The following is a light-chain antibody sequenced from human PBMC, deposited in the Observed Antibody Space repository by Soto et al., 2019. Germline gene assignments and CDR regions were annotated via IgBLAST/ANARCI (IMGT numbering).Light chain of an antibody. Sequence: QSVLTQPPSVSAAPGQKVTISCSGSSSNIGNNYVSWYQQLPGTAPKLLIYDNNKRPSGIPDRFSGSKSGTSATLGITGLQTGDEADYYCGTWASSLSAGPYVFXTGTKVTVL. CDR3: GTWASSLSAGPYV. CDR2: DNN. CDR1: SSNIGNNY. V-gene: IGLV1-51*01. J-gene: IGLJ1*01.